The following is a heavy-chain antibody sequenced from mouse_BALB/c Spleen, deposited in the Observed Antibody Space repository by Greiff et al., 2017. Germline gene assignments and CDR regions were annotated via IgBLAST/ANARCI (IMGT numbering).Heavy chain of an antibody. CDR1: GFPFSSYG. CDR3: ARGEVRAMDY. CDR2: ISSGGSYT. V-gene: IGHV5-6*02. Sequence: EVMLVESGGDLVKPGGSLKLSCAASGFPFSSYGMSWVRQTPDKRLEWVATISSGGSYTYYPDSVKGRFTISRDNAKNTLYLQMSSLKSEDTAMYYCARGEVRAMDYGGQGTSVTVSS. J-gene: IGHJ4*01. D-gene: IGHD2-14*01.